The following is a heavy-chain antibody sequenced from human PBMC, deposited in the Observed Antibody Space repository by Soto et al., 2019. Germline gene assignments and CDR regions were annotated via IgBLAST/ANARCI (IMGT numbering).Heavy chain of an antibody. J-gene: IGHJ6*02. D-gene: IGHD1-1*01. Sequence: SVKVSCKASGFTFTSSAVQWVRQARGQRLEWIGWIVVGSGNTNYAQKFQERVTITRDMSTSTAYMELSSLRSEDTAVYYCAAAHLTTWVGMDVWGQGTTVTVS. CDR1: GFTFTSSA. CDR2: IVVGSGNT. CDR3: AAAHLTTWVGMDV. V-gene: IGHV1-58*01.